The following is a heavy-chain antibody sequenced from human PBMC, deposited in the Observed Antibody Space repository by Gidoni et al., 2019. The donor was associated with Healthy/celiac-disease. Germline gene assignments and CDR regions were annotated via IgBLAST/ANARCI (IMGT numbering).Heavy chain of an antibody. J-gene: IGHJ3*02. V-gene: IGHV3-30*03. Sequence: QVQLVESGGGVVQPGRSLRLSCAASGFPFSSYGRHWVRQAPGKGLEWVAVISYDGSNKYYADSVKGRFTISRDNSKNTLYLQMNSLRAEDTAVYYCARGGYYDSSGYYDDAFDIWGQGTMVTVSS. CDR2: ISYDGSNK. D-gene: IGHD3-22*01. CDR3: ARGGYYDSSGYYDDAFDI. CDR1: GFPFSSYG.